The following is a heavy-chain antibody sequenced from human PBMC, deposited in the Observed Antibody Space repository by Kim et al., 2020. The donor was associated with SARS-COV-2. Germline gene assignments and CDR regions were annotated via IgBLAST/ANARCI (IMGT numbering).Heavy chain of an antibody. J-gene: IGHJ5*02. Sequence: SETLSLTCSVSGGSISSHYWSWIRRPPGEGLELVGYIYFTGSTNYNPSLKSRDTISVDTSKNQFFLKLTSVTAADTAVYYCARGPSAWRFDPWGQGTLVIVSS. CDR1: GGSISSHY. D-gene: IGHD6-19*01. CDR3: ARGPSAWRFDP. V-gene: IGHV4-59*11. CDR2: IYFTGST.